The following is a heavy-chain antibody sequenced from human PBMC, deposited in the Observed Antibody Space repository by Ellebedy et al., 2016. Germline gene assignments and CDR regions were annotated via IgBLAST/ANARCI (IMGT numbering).Heavy chain of an antibody. CDR1: GSSFTSYW. J-gene: IGHJ5*02. D-gene: IGHD4-11*01. V-gene: IGHV5-51*01. CDR3: ARMVPVTTLDWFDP. Sequence: GESLKISCRDTGSSFTSYWIGWVRQMPGKGLEWMGIIYPGDSDTRYSPSFQGQVTISADKSISTAYLQWSSLKASDTAMYYCARMVPVTTLDWFDPWGQGTLVTVSS. CDR2: IYPGDSDT.